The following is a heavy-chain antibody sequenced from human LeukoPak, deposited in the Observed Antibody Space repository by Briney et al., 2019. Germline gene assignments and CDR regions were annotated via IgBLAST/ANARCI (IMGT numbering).Heavy chain of an antibody. J-gene: IGHJ4*02. D-gene: IGHD3-10*01. CDR1: GYTFTSYD. CDR3: ASGRRGRYYGY. V-gene: IGHV1-8*01. CDR2: MSTNSGTT. Sequence: GASVKVSCKASGYTFTSYDIKLVRQATGQGLEWMGWMSTNSGTTVYAQKFQGRVTMNTNTSISLGYMELSSLRVEVTAVYYCASGRRGRYYGYWGQGTLVTVSS.